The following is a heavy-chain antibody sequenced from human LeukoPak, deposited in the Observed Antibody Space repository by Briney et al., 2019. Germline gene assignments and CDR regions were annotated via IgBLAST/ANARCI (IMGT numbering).Heavy chain of an antibody. D-gene: IGHD1-26*01. V-gene: IGHV4-59*01. CDR1: GGSISSYY. CDR3: ARVGAGELEDHFDY. J-gene: IGHJ4*02. CDR2: IYYSGST. Sequence: SETLSLTCTVSGGSISSYYWSWIRQPPGKGLEWIGYIYYSGSTNYNPSLKSRVTISVDTSKNQFSLKLSSVTAADTAVYYCARVGAGELEDHFDYWGQGTLVTVSS.